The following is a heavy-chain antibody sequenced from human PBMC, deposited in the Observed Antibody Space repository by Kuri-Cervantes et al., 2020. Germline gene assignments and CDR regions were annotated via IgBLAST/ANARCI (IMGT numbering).Heavy chain of an antibody. J-gene: IGHJ3*02. V-gene: IGHV3-74*01. CDR1: GFTFSSYW. D-gene: IGHD3-9*01. Sequence: GSLRLSCAASGFTFSSYWMHWVRQAPGKGLVWVSRINSDGSSTSYADSVKGRFTISRDNAKNTLYLQMNSLRAEDTAVYYCARQLRYFDWSPPDAFDIWGQGTMVTVSS. CDR2: INSDGSST. CDR3: ARQLRYFDWSPPDAFDI.